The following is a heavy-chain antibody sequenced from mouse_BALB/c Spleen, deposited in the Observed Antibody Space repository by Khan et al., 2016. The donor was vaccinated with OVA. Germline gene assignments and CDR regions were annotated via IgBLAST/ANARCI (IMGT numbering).Heavy chain of an antibody. CDR2: INPYNDGT. CDR1: GDTLTPYL. D-gene: IGHD1-1*01. J-gene: IGHJ3*01. CDR3: ARDYGSSFWFAY. V-gene: IGHV1S136*01. Sequence: GQWKKTGEERGKKGERVKTKGKAEGDTLTPYLIDCLKQKPGQGLEWIGYINPYNDGTKYNEKFKGKATLTSDKSSSTAYMELSGLTSEDSAVYYCARDYGSSFWFAYWGQGTLVTVSA.